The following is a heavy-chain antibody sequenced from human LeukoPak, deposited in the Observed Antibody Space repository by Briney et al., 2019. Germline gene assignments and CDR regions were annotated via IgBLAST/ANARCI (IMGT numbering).Heavy chain of an antibody. V-gene: IGHV1-18*01. CDR3: ARVWDYGGNHWHFDL. J-gene: IGHJ2*01. Sequence: ATVKVSCKASGYTFTSYGISWVRQAPGQGLEWMGWISAYNGNTNYAQKLQGRVTMTTDTSTSTAYMELRSLRSDDTAVYYCARVWDYGGNHWHFDLWGRGTLVTV. D-gene: IGHD4-23*01. CDR2: ISAYNGNT. CDR1: GYTFTSYG.